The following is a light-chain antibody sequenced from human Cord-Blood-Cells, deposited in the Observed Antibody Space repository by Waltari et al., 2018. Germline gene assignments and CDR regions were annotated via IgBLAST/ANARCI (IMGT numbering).Light chain of an antibody. CDR1: QSVLYSSNNKNY. CDR3: QQYYSTPYT. Sequence: DIVMTQSPDSLAVSLGERATINCKSSQSVLYSSNNKNYLAWYQQKPGQPPKLPIYWASTRESGVPGRFSGSGSGSDFTLTSSSLQAEDVAVYYCQQYYSTPYTVGQGTKLEIK. CDR2: WAS. J-gene: IGKJ2*01. V-gene: IGKV4-1*01.